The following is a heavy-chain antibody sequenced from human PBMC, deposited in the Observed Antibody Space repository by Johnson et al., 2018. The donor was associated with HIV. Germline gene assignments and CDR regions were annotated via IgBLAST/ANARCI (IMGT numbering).Heavy chain of an antibody. CDR1: GFTFSSYG. Sequence: VQLVESGGRVVQPGRSLRLSCAASGFTFSSYGMHWVRQAPGKGLEWVAVISHDGSDKNYADSVKGRFTVSRDDSKNSLYLQMNSLRAEDTAVYYCASVLLWFRGQREYDAFDIWGQGTMVTVSS. V-gene: IGHV3-30*03. CDR3: ASVLLWFRGQREYDAFDI. D-gene: IGHD3-10*01. CDR2: ISHDGSDK. J-gene: IGHJ3*02.